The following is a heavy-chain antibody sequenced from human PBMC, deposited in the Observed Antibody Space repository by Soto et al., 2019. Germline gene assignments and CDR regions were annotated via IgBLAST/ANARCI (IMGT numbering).Heavy chain of an antibody. D-gene: IGHD5-12*01. J-gene: IGHJ2*01. Sequence: QLVESGGGSVQPGGSLTLSCAASGFTFSVHQMSWFRLAPGRGLEWVSCISDSGGAVHYADSVKGRFTISRDNAKNLLFLQMTGLRGEDTATYYCVRDYDTNPYWFFDRWGRGTLVTVSS. CDR2: ISDSGGAV. CDR3: VRDYDTNPYWFFDR. CDR1: GFTFSVHQ. V-gene: IGHV3-48*03.